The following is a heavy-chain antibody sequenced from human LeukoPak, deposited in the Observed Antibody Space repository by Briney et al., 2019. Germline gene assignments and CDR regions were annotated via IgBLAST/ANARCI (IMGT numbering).Heavy chain of an antibody. D-gene: IGHD1-1*01. CDR3: ARDRYGGIIDY. J-gene: IGHJ4*02. Sequence: PSETLSPTCTVSRGSISSYYWSWLRQPAGKGLEWIGRIYSSGSSNYNPSLKSRVTMSVDTSKNQFSLKLSSVTAADTAVYYCARDRYGGIIDYWGQGTLVTVSS. CDR1: RGSISSYY. CDR2: IYSSGSS. V-gene: IGHV4-4*07.